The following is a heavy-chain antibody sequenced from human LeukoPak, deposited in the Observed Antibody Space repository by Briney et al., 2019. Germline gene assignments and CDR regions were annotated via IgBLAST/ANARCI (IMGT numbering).Heavy chain of an antibody. D-gene: IGHD6-13*01. CDR3: ARIPGYSSSWYDY. CDR2: INHSGST. Sequence: PSETLSLTCAVYGGSFSGYYWSWIRQPPGKGLEWIGEINHSGSTNYNPSLKSRVTISVDTSKNQFSLKLSSVTAADTAVYYCARIPGYSSSWYDYWGQGTLVTVPS. CDR1: GGSFSGYY. V-gene: IGHV4-34*01. J-gene: IGHJ4*02.